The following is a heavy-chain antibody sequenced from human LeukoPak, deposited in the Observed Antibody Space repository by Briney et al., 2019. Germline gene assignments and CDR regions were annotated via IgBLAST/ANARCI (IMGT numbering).Heavy chain of an antibody. Sequence: GGSLRLSCAASGFSFSIYTMNWVRQAPGKGLEWLSSINSGSNYIYYAHSVKGRFTISRDNAKNSLYLQMNSLRAEDTAVYYCARAYYNSGTSHFDFRGRGTLITVSS. CDR2: INSGSNYI. CDR1: GFSFSIYT. J-gene: IGHJ4*02. CDR3: ARAYYNSGTSHFDF. D-gene: IGHD3-10*01. V-gene: IGHV3-21*01.